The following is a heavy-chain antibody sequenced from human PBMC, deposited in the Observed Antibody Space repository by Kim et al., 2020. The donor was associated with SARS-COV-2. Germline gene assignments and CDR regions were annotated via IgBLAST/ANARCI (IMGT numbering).Heavy chain of an antibody. Sequence: GGSLRLSCAASGFTFSSYAMSWVRQSPGKGLEWVSSLGSGTYYADSVKGRFTISRDNSKNTLYLQMSSLRPEDTAVYYCAKDQRSGYGLADYFDHWGQGTLVTVSS. CDR2: LGSGT. J-gene: IGHJ4*02. CDR1: GFTFSSYA. D-gene: IGHD5-18*01. CDR3: AKDQRSGYGLADYFDH. V-gene: IGHV3-23*01.